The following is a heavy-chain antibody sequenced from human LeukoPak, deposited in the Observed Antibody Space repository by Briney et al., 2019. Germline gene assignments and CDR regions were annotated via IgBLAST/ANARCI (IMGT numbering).Heavy chain of an antibody. CDR3: ARQKWLRQGDNWFDP. CDR1: GGSISGYY. D-gene: IGHD5-12*01. Sequence: SSETLSLTCTVSGGSISGYYWSWIRQPPGKGLEWIGYIYYSGSTNYNPSLKSRVTISVDTSKNQFSLKLSSVTAADTAVYYCARQKWLRQGDNWFDPWGQGTLVTVSS. V-gene: IGHV4-59*08. CDR2: IYYSGST. J-gene: IGHJ5*02.